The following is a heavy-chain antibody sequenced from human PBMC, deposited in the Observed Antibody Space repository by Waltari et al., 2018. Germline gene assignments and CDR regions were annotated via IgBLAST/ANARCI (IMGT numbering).Heavy chain of an antibody. J-gene: IGHJ3*02. CDR2: IYRGVST. V-gene: IGHV3-66*02. D-gene: IGHD6-25*01. Sequence: EVQLVESGGGLVQPGGSLRLSCAASGFTVSTTNMSWVRPAPGKGLEWGSVIYRGVSTYYADTVKGRVTISRDNCKNTQYLQMNRLRAEDTAVYYWDSGAWVGLYSSGAIDIWGQGTMVTVSS. CDR1: GFTVSTTN. CDR3: DSGAWVGLYSSGAIDI.